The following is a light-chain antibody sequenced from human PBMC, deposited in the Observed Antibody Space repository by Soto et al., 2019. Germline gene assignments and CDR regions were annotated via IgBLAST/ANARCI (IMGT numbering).Light chain of an antibody. CDR3: QHGYSTPLT. Sequence: QMTQSPSSLSASVGDRVTITCRASQSISTYLHWYQQKPGKAPNLLIYAASTLQSGVPSRFSGSGSGTDFTLTISSLQPEDFATYFCQHGYSTPLTFGGGTKVDIK. CDR1: QSISTY. V-gene: IGKV1-39*01. CDR2: AAS. J-gene: IGKJ4*01.